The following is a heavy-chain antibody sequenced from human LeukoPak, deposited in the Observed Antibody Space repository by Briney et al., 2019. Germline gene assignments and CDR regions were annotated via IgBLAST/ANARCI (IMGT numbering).Heavy chain of an antibody. CDR1: GASISSHS. Sequence: SETLSFTCTVSGASISSHSWNWIRQPPGKGLEWIGSIYYSGSTHYNPSLNSRVTISGDMSKNQFSLKLSYVTAADTAVYYCARHWRFSSGWYFDYWGQGTLVSVSS. J-gene: IGHJ4*02. V-gene: IGHV4-59*08. CDR3: ARHWRFSSGWYFDY. CDR2: IYYSGST. D-gene: IGHD6-19*01.